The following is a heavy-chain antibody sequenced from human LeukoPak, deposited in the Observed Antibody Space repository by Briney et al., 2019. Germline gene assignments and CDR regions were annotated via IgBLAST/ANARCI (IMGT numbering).Heavy chain of an antibody. CDR1: GGSISSSSYY. CDR3: ARHPVGATTIRWLGDRGYYFDY. D-gene: IGHD1-26*01. J-gene: IGHJ4*02. Sequence: KTSETLSLTCTVSGGSISSSSYYWGWIRQPPGKGLEWIGSIYYSGSTYYNPSLKSRVTISVDTSKNQFSLKLSSVTAADTAVYYCARHPVGATTIRWLGDRGYYFDYWGQGTLVTVSS. V-gene: IGHV4-39*01. CDR2: IYYSGST.